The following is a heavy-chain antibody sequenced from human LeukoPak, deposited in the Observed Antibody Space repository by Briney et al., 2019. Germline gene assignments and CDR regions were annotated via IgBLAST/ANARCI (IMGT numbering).Heavy chain of an antibody. D-gene: IGHD3-22*01. Sequence: TSETLSLTCTVSGDSISSYYWSWIRQPPGKGLEWIGYISYSGSSNYNPSLKSRVTISVDTSKNQFSLKLSSVTAADTAVDYCARVADYYDGGGRYVGAFDIWGQGTMVTVSS. CDR1: GDSISSYY. J-gene: IGHJ3*02. V-gene: IGHV4-59*01. CDR3: ARVADYYDGGGRYVGAFDI. CDR2: ISYSGSS.